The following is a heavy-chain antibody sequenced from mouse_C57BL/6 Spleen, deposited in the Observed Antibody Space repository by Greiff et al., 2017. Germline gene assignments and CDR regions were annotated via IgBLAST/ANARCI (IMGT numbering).Heavy chain of an antibody. CDR2: IDPSDSET. Sequence: QVQLQQPGAELVRPGSSVKLSCKASGYTFTSYWMHWVKQRPIQGLEWIGNIDPSDSETHYNQKFKDKATLTVDKSSSTAYMQLSSLTSEDSAVYYWARSAYDGYGYWGQGTTRTVSS. D-gene: IGHD2-3*01. J-gene: IGHJ2*01. V-gene: IGHV1-52*01. CDR1: GYTFTSYW. CDR3: ARSAYDGYGY.